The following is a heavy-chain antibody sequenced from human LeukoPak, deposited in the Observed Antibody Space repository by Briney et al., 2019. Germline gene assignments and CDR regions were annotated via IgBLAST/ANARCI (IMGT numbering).Heavy chain of an antibody. D-gene: IGHD2-2*01. CDR3: ARASGYCSSTSCLTFDY. J-gene: IGHJ4*02. CDR2: IIPIFGTA. Sequence: ASVKVSCKASGGTFSSYAISWVRQAPGQGLEWMGGIIPIFGTANYAQKFQGRVTITADESTSTAYMELSSLRSEDTAVYYCARASGYCSSTSCLTFDYWGQGTLVTVSS. CDR1: GGTFSSYA. V-gene: IGHV1-69*01.